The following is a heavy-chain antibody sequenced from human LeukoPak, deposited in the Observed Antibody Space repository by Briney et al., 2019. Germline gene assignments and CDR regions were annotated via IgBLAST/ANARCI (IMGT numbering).Heavy chain of an antibody. CDR2: IYYSGST. CDR3: ARQPTTGGGRDYFDY. V-gene: IGHV4-59*08. D-gene: IGHD4-11*01. J-gene: IGHJ4*02. Sequence: SETLSLTCTVFGGSISSYYWSWIRQPPGKGLEWIGYIYYSGSTNYNPSLKSRVTISVDTSKNQFSLKLSSVTAADTAVYYCARQPTTGGGRDYFDYWGQGTLVTVSS. CDR1: GGSISSYY.